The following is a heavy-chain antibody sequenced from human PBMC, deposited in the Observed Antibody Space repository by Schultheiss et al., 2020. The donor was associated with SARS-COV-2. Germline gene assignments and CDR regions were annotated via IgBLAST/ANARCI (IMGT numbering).Heavy chain of an antibody. D-gene: IGHD3-22*01. V-gene: IGHV3-9*01. J-gene: IGHJ5*02. CDR1: GFTFSDYY. Sequence: GGSLRLSCAASGFTFSDYYMSWIRQAPGKGLEWVSGISWNSGSIVYADSVRGRFTISRDNAKNSLYLQMNSLRAEDTALYYCAKSEGYDSSGYYGWFDPWGQGTLVTVSS. CDR3: AKSEGYDSSGYYGWFDP. CDR2: ISWNSGSI.